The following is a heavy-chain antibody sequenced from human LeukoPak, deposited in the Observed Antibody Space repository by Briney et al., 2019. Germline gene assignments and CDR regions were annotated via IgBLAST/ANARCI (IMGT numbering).Heavy chain of an antibody. CDR3: TRGVDTSGFY. V-gene: IGHV3-73*01. J-gene: IGHJ4*02. Sequence: GGSLKLSCAASGFTFGGAAMHWVRQASGKGLEWVGRIRSKTNSYATAYAASVKGRFTISRDDSKNTAYLQMNSLKIEDTAVYYCTRGVDTSGFYWGQGTLVTVSS. D-gene: IGHD3-22*01. CDR1: GFTFGGAA. CDR2: IRSKTNSYAT.